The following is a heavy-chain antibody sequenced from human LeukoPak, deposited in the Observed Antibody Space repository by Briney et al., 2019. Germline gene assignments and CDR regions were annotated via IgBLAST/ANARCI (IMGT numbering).Heavy chain of an antibody. V-gene: IGHV4-39*07. CDR3: ARGKGRGSHIDY. CDR1: GGSISSYY. CDR2: IYHSGST. Sequence: PSETLSLTCTVSGGSISSYYWGWLRQPPGKGLEWIGSIYHSGSTYYNPSLKSRVTISVDTSKNQFSLKLSSVTAADTAVYYCARGKGRGSHIDYWGQGTLVTVSS. J-gene: IGHJ4*02. D-gene: IGHD1-26*01.